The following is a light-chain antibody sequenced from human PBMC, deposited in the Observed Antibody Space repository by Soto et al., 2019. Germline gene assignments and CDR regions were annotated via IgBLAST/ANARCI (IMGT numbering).Light chain of an antibody. V-gene: IGKV3-15*01. CDR1: QSVYNN. Sequence: EIVMTQSPATLSVSPGERATLSCRASQSVYNNLAWYQQTPGQSPRLLIYGASTRATGIPARFSGSGSGTEFTLTISSLQSEDFAVYFCQQYNNWPPVTFGPGTKVDIK. CDR2: GAS. J-gene: IGKJ3*01. CDR3: QQYNNWPPVT.